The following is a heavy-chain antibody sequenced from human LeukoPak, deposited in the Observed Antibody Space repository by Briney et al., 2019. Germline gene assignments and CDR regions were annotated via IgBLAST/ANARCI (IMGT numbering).Heavy chain of an antibody. Sequence: KPSETLSLTCAVYGGSFSGYYWSWIRQPPGKGLEWIGEINHSGSTNYNPSLKSRVTISVDTSKNQFSLKLSSVTAADTAVYYCARGERGVEMATIGAIGPYFDYWGQGTLVTVSS. CDR1: GGSFSGYY. CDR2: INHSGST. D-gene: IGHD5-12*01. J-gene: IGHJ4*02. CDR3: ARGERGVEMATIGAIGPYFDY. V-gene: IGHV4-34*01.